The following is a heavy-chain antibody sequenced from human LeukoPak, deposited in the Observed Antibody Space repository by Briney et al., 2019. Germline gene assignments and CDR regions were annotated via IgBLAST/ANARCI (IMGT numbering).Heavy chain of an antibody. D-gene: IGHD3-22*01. V-gene: IGHV5-51*01. CDR2: IYPGDSDT. J-gene: IGHJ4*02. CDR1: GYSFTSYW. Sequence: GESLKISCKGSGYSFTSYWIGWVRQMPGKGLEWMGIIYPGDSDTRYSPSFQGQVTISADKSISTAYLQWSSLKASDTAMHYCARQTMYYYDSSGPFDYWGQGTLVTVSS. CDR3: ARQTMYYYDSSGPFDY.